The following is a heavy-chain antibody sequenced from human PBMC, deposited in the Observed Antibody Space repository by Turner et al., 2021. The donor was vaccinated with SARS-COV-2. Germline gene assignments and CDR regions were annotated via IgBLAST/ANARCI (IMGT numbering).Heavy chain of an antibody. V-gene: IGHV3-48*01. CDR2: ISSSSSTI. Sequence: EVQLVESGGGLVKPGGSLRLSCAASGFTFSSYSMNWVRQAPGKGLEWVSYISSSSSTIYYADSVKGRFTISRDNAKNSLYLQMNSLRAEDTAVYYCARDLGSIAVANWGQGTLVTVSS. CDR1: GFTFSSYS. CDR3: ARDLGSIAVAN. D-gene: IGHD6-19*01. J-gene: IGHJ4*02.